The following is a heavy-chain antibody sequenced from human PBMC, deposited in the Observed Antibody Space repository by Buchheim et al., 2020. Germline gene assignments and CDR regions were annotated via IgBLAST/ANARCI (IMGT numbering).Heavy chain of an antibody. CDR2: IYQSGIT. D-gene: IGHD6-19*01. V-gene: IGHV4-4*02. CDR1: GDSISSGNW. CDR3: ARKAVARTLVYYYGMDV. Sequence: QVKLQQSGPGLVKPSGTLSLTCAVSGDSISSGNWWSWVRQPPGKGLEWIGEIYQSGITNYNPSLKSRVTISGDKSKNQFSLNLSSVTAADTAIYYCARKAVARTLVYYYGMDVWGQGTT. J-gene: IGHJ6*02.